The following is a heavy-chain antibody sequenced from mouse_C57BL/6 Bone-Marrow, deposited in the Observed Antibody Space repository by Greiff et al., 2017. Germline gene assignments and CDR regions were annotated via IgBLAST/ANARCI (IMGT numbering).Heavy chain of an antibody. CDR3: ARDGSSYRYYAMDY. J-gene: IGHJ4*01. V-gene: IGHV1-4*01. Sequence: QVQLQQSGAELARPGASVTMSCKASGYTFTSYTMHWVKQRPGQGLEWIGYINPSSGYTKYNQKFKDKATLTADKSSSTAYMQLSSLTSEDSAVYYCARDGSSYRYYAMDYWGQGTSVTVSS. CDR1: GYTFTSYT. CDR2: INPSSGYT. D-gene: IGHD1-1*01.